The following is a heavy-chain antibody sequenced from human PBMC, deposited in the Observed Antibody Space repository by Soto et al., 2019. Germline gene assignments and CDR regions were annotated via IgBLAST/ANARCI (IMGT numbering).Heavy chain of an antibody. J-gene: IGHJ4*02. D-gene: IGHD1-7*01. CDR1: GYTFTGYY. CDR3: ARADPGYTGTCRY. CDR2: INPNSGGT. V-gene: IGHV1-2*02. Sequence: ASVKVSCKASGYTFTGYYMHWVRQAPGQGLEWMGWINPNSGGTNYAQKFQGRVTMTRDTSISTAYMELSRLRSDDTAVYYCARADPGYTGTCRYWGQGTLVTVSS.